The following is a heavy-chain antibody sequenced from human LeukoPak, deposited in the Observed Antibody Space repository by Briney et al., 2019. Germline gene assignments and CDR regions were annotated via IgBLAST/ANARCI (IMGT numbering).Heavy chain of an antibody. J-gene: IGHJ4*02. CDR2: IYTSGST. CDR3: ASTYYYDSSGYWDY. Sequence: SETLSLTCTVSGGSISSDYWSWIRQPAGKGLEWIGRIYTSGSTNYNPSLKSRVTMSVDTSKNQFSLKLSSVTAADTAVYYCASTYYYDSSGYWDYWGQGTLVTVSS. D-gene: IGHD3-22*01. V-gene: IGHV4-4*07. CDR1: GGSISSDY.